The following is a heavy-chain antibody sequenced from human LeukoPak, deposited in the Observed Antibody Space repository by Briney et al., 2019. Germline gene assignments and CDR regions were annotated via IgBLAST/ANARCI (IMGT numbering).Heavy chain of an antibody. D-gene: IGHD4-17*01. V-gene: IGHV1-18*01. CDR1: GYTFTSYA. CDR2: ISAYNGNT. CDR3: ARGSYGDYQFGVNY. J-gene: IGHJ4*02. Sequence: ASVKVSCKASGYTFTSYAMNWVRQAPGQGLEWMGWISAYNGNTNYAQKLQGRVTMTTDTSTSTAYMELRSLRSDDTAVYYCARGSYGDYQFGVNYWGQGTLVTVSS.